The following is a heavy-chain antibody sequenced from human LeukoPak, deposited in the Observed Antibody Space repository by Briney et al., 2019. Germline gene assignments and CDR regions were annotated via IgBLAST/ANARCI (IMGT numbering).Heavy chain of an antibody. V-gene: IGHV4-30-4*01. Sequence: SQTLSLTCTVSGGSISSGDYYWSWIRQPPGKGLEWIGYIYYSGSTYYNPSLKSRVTISVDTSKNQLSLELTSVTAADTAVYYCARRLTYYYEGSAYPRNWFDSWGQGALVTVSS. CDR2: IYYSGST. CDR1: GGSISSGDYY. J-gene: IGHJ5*01. CDR3: ARRLTYYYEGSAYPRNWFDS. D-gene: IGHD3-22*01.